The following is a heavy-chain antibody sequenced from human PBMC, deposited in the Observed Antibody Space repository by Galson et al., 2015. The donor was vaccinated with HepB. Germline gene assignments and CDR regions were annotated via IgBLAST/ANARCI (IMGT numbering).Heavy chain of an antibody. Sequence: SLRLSCAASGFTFSNCSMNWVRQAPGKGLERVSSISSSSSFIFYADSVKGRFTISRDNAKNSLYLQMNSLRAEDTAMYYCARGLKVATISGGDYYYGMDVWGQGTTVTVSS. CDR1: GFTFSNCS. J-gene: IGHJ6*02. D-gene: IGHD5-12*01. CDR2: ISSSSSFI. V-gene: IGHV3-21*01. CDR3: ARGLKVATISGGDYYYGMDV.